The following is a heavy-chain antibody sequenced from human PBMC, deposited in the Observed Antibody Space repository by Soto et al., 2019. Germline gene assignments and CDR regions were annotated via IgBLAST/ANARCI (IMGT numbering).Heavy chain of an antibody. V-gene: IGHV4-59*01. CDR3: ASAERFGELGHAFDI. Sequence: QVQLQESGPGLVKPLETLSLTCTVSGGSISSYYWSWIRQPPGKGLEGIGYIDYSGSTNYNPSLKSRVTISVVTSKNRCCLKVSSVTAADTAVYYCASAERFGELGHAFDIWGQGTMVTVSS. D-gene: IGHD3-10*01. CDR2: IDYSGST. J-gene: IGHJ3*02. CDR1: GGSISSYY.